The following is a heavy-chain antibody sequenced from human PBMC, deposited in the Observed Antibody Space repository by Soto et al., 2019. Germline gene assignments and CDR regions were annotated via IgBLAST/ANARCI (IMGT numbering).Heavy chain of an antibody. CDR2: IYYTGST. J-gene: IGHJ4*02. CDR3: ARGQITYYDNISGSLYFFDY. V-gene: IGHV4-31*03. Sequence: PSETLSLTCTVSGASISNGGYYWTWIRQHPGKDLECLGDIYYTGSTFYNPSPKGRLSISLDTSKNQFSLNLSAVTAAHTAVYYCARGQITYYDNISGSLYFFDYWGQGTLVAVSS. D-gene: IGHD3-22*01. CDR1: GASISNGGYY.